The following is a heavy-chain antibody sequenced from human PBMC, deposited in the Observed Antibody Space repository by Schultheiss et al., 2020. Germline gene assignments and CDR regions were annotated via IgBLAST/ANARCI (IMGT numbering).Heavy chain of an antibody. CDR1: GFTFSSYA. CDR2: ISYGGSNK. J-gene: IGHJ2*01. D-gene: IGHD6-13*01. CDR3: ARDHMAAAGHWYFDL. V-gene: IGHV3-30*01. Sequence: GGSLRLSCAASGFTFSSYAIHWVRQAPGKGLEWVAIISYGGSNKYYADSVKGRFTISRDNSKNTLYLQMNSLGAEDTAVYYCARDHMAAAGHWYFDLWGRGTLVTVSS.